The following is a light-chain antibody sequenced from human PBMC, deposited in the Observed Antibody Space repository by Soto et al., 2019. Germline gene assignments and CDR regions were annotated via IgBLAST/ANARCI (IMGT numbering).Light chain of an antibody. Sequence: QSALTQPASMSGSPGQSITISCTGTSSDVGGYNYVSWYRQHPGKALKLMIYDVNNRPSGVSNRFSGSKSGNTASLTISGLQAEDEADYYCSSHSSSSTLVVFGGGTKHTVL. CDR3: SSHSSSSTLVV. J-gene: IGLJ2*01. CDR1: SSDVGGYNY. CDR2: DVN. V-gene: IGLV2-14*03.